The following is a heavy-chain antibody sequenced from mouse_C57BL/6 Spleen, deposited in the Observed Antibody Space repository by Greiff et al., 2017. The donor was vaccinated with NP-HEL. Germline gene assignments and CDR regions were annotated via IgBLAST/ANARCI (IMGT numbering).Heavy chain of an antibody. CDR2: IYPGSGNT. D-gene: IGHD4-1*01. V-gene: IGHV1-76*01. CDR1: GYTFTDYY. CDR3: ARSWDSYFDY. J-gene: IGHJ2*01. Sequence: QVHVKQSGAELVRPGASVKLSCKASGYTFTDYYINWVKQRPGQGLEWIARIYPGSGNTYYNEKFKGKATLTAEKSSSTAYMQLSSLTSEDSAVYFCARSWDSYFDYWGQGTTLTVSS.